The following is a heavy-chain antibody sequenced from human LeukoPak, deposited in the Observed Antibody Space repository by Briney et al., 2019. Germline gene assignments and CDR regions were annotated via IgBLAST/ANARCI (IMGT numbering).Heavy chain of an antibody. CDR3: AESDLAAAGTGASDI. CDR2: ISGSGGST. J-gene: IGHJ3*02. D-gene: IGHD6-13*01. Sequence: QPGGSLRLSCAASRFTFTSYAMSWVRQAPGEGLEWVSGISGSGGSTDYADSVKGRFTISRDNSKNTLYLQMNILRAEDTAVYYCAESDLAAAGTGASDIWGQGTMVTVSS. CDR1: RFTFTSYA. V-gene: IGHV3-23*01.